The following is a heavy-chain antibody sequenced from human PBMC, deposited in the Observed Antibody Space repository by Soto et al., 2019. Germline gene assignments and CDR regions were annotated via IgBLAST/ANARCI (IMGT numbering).Heavy chain of an antibody. D-gene: IGHD2-2*01. CDR1: GFSFDSYW. CDR2: IDYDGTTT. V-gene: IGHV3-74*01. J-gene: IGHJ1*01. Sequence: EVQLVESGGGLVQPGGSLRLSCAASGFSFDSYWMHWVRQAPGQVQMWVSRIDYDGTTTNYADSVKGRFTISRDNAKSTLYLQMNSLRPEDTAVYYCTRGPRASSGGTGAYWGKGTLVTVSS. CDR3: TRGPRASSGGTGAY.